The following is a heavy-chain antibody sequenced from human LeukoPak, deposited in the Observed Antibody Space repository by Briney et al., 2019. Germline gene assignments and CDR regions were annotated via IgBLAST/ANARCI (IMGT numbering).Heavy chain of an antibody. CDR2: MYYSGST. D-gene: IGHD3-10*01. Sequence: TSVTLSLTCTVSGGSISSFYWSWIRQPPGKGLEWIGYMYYSGSTNYNPSLKSRVTISVDTSKNQLSLKLNSVTAADTAVYYCAREVMVRGVSAFDIWGQGAMVTVSS. CDR3: AREVMVRGVSAFDI. J-gene: IGHJ3*02. CDR1: GGSISSFY. V-gene: IGHV4-59*01.